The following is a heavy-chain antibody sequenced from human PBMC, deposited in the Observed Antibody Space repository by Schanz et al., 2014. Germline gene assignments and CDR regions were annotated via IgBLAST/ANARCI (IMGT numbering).Heavy chain of an antibody. Sequence: QVQLVQSGAEVKKPGASVKVSCKASGYTFTSYYIHWFRQAPGQGLEWMGIINPSGGSTSYAQKFQGRVTITADKSTSTAYMELSSLRSEDTAVYYCARGLGDERWLDLNEAFDIWGQGTIVTVSS. CDR2: INPSGGST. J-gene: IGHJ3*02. CDR3: ARGLGDERWLDLNEAFDI. D-gene: IGHD6-19*01. V-gene: IGHV1-46*01. CDR1: GYTFTSYY.